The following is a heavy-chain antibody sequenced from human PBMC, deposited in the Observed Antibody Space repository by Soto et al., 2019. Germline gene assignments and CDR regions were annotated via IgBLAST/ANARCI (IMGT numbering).Heavy chain of an antibody. CDR2: IYYSGNT. CDR3: ASLPVTKNY. CDR1: GGSISSYY. V-gene: IGHV4-59*01. D-gene: IGHD3-3*01. J-gene: IGHJ4*02. Sequence: SETLSLTCTVSGGSISSYYWSWIRQPPGKGLDKTGYIYYSGNTNSNLSLKSRTTISIDTSKNQFSLNLTSVTAADTAVYFCASLPVTKNYWGQGILVAVSS.